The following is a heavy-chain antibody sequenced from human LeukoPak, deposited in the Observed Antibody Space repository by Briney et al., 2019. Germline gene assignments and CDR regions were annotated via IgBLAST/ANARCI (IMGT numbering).Heavy chain of an antibody. Sequence: ASVKVSCKASGYTFTSYYMHWVRQAPGQGLEWMGWISPNSGVTKYAQKFQGRVTMTRDTSITTAYVELSRLRSHDTAVYYCARDPTLLLWFGELSQNFDYWGQGTLVTVSS. CDR1: GYTFTSYY. CDR3: ARDPTLLLWFGELSQNFDY. J-gene: IGHJ4*02. V-gene: IGHV1-2*02. D-gene: IGHD3-10*01. CDR2: ISPNSGVT.